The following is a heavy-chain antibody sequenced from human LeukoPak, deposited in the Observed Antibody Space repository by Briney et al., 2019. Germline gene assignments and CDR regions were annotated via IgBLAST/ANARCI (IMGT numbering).Heavy chain of an antibody. Sequence: SETLSLTCAVYGGSFNVYYWTWIRQPPGKGLELIGESNHSGSTIYNPSLKNLVTMSVDTSNSHFSLKVTSVTAADTAVYYCARGKYCSGASCSPPLDFWGQGTLVTVSS. CDR1: GGSFNVYY. J-gene: IGHJ4*02. D-gene: IGHD2-15*01. CDR2: SNHSGST. CDR3: ARGKYCSGASCSPPLDF. V-gene: IGHV4-34*01.